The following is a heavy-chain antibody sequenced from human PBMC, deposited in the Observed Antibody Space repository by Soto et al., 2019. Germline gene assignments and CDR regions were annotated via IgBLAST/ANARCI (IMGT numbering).Heavy chain of an antibody. CDR1: GLSLTTSGVG. CDR3: AHSTTTVTWWFDP. V-gene: IGHV2-5*02. Sequence: QITLKESGPSLVKLTQTLTLTCTFSGLSLTTSGVGVGWIRYPPGQALERLALIYWDDDKRYSPSLKSRLTITKDTSKNQVVLTMTNMHPADTATYFCAHSTTTVTWWFDPWGQGTPVTGSS. CDR2: IYWDDDK. J-gene: IGHJ5*02. D-gene: IGHD4-17*01.